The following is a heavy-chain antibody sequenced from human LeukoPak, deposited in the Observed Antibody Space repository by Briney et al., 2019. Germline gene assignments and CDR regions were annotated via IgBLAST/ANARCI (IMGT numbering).Heavy chain of an antibody. D-gene: IGHD2-21*02. V-gene: IGHV1-46*01. J-gene: IGHJ4*02. CDR1: GYTFTSYY. CDR3: AREGRGLCGGDCYGNY. CDR2: INPSGGST. Sequence: ASVKVSCKASGYTFTSYYMHWVRQAPGQGLEWMGIINPSGGSTSYAQKFQGRVTMTRDTSTSTVYMELSSLRSEDTAVYYCAREGRGLCGGDCYGNYWGQGTLVTVSS.